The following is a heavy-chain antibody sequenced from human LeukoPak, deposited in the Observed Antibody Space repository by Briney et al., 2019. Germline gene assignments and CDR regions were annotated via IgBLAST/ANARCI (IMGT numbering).Heavy chain of an antibody. D-gene: IGHD2-15*01. J-gene: IGHJ3*01. Sequence: GGSLRLSCAASGFTFSYYAMSWVRQAPGKGLEWVSAISGSGGITYYADSVKGRFTISRDNSKNTLYLQMNSLRAEDTAVYYCAKVVVVAATNIDAFDVWGQGTMVTVSS. CDR3: AKVVVVAATNIDAFDV. CDR2: ISGSGGIT. V-gene: IGHV3-23*01. CDR1: GFTFSYYA.